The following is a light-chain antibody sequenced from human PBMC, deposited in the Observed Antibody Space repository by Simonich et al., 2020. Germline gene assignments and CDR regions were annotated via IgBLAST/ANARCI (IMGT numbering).Light chain of an antibody. J-gene: IGKJ1*01. CDR2: AAS. CDR1: QGIRID. Sequence: AIQMTQSPSSLSASVGDRVTITCRARQGIRIDLGCDQQKPGKAPKLLSYAASSLQSGVPSRFSGSGSGTDFTLTISSLQPEDFATYYCLQDYNYPWTFVQGTKVEIK. V-gene: IGKV1-6*01. CDR3: LQDYNYPWT.